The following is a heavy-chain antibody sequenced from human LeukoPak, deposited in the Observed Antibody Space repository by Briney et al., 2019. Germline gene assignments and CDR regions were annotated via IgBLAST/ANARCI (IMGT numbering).Heavy chain of an antibody. CDR3: ARLTDF. Sequence: GSVRVSCKTSGYTFTDYYIHWVRQAPGQGLEWMGWVNPKRGATYYAQNFRGRVIITRDASMSTAYMELSRLKTDDTAMYYCARLTDFWGPGTLVTVCS. J-gene: IGHJ4*01. CDR2: VNPKRGAT. CDR1: GYTFTDYY. D-gene: IGHD3-9*01. V-gene: IGHV1-2*02.